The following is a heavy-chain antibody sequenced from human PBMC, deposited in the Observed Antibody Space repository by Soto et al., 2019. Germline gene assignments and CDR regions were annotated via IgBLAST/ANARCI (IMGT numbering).Heavy chain of an antibody. J-gene: IGHJ4*02. Sequence: ASVKVSCKASGYTFTSYAMHWVRQAPGQRLEWMGWINAGNGNTKYLQKFQGRVTITRDTSASTAYMELSSLRSEDTAVYYCARSIVVVTALDYWGQGNLVTVSS. CDR2: INAGNGNT. CDR3: ARSIVVVTALDY. V-gene: IGHV1-3*01. CDR1: GYTFTSYA. D-gene: IGHD2-21*02.